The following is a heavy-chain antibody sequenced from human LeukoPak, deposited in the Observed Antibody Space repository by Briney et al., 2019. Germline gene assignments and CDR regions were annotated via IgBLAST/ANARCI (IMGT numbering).Heavy chain of an antibody. J-gene: IGHJ4*02. CDR2: ISAYNGNT. D-gene: IGHD3-22*01. CDR3: ARARSDSSGYRTFDY. Sequence: ASVKVSCQASGYTFTGYYMHWVRQAPGQGLEWMGWISAYNGNTNYAQKLQGRVTMTTDTSTSTAYMELRSLRSDDTAVYYCARARSDSSGYRTFDYWGQGTLVTVSS. V-gene: IGHV1-18*04. CDR1: GYTFTGYY.